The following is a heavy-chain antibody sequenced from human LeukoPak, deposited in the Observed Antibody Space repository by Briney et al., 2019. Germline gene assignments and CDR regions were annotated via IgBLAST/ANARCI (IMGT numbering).Heavy chain of an antibody. CDR1: GHTLNYLS. J-gene: IGHJ4*02. CDR3: AREVRGSRRPDTPLGY. Sequence: ASVNVSFKISGHTLNYLSIHWVRQAPGKGLEWMGGFDPEYAETNYAPKVQGRVSMTEDTATDTTYMELSSLRTEDTAVYYCAREVRGSRRPDTPLGYWGQGTLVTVSS. D-gene: IGHD3-10*01. V-gene: IGHV1-24*01. CDR2: FDPEYAET.